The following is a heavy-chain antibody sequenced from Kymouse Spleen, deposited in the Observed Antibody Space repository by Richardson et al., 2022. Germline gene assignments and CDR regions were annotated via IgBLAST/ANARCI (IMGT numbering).Heavy chain of an antibody. CDR1: GGSFSGYY. D-gene: IGHD2-8*01. CDR3: ARLMVYAGGNWFDP. V-gene: IGHV4-34*01. Sequence: QVQLQQWGAGLLKPSETLSLTCAVYGGSFSGYYWSWIRQPPGKGLEWIGEINHSGSTNYNPSLKSRVTISVDTSKNQFSLKLSSVTAADTAVYYCARLMVYAGGNWFDPWGQGTLVTVSS. J-gene: IGHJ5*02. CDR2: INHSGST.